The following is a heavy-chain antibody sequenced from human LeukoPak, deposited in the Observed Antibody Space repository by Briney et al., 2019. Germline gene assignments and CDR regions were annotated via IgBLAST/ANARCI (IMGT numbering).Heavy chain of an antibody. D-gene: IGHD5-12*01. CDR3: ARGLSGYDFDLGDYQAKFDY. CDR2: IYHSGST. Sequence: SQTLSLTCTVSGGSISSGGYYWSWIRQPPGKGLEWIGYIYHSGSTYYNPSLKSRVTISVDTSKNQFSLKLSSVTAADTAVYYCARGLSGYDFDLGDYQAKFDYWGQGTLVTVSS. V-gene: IGHV4-30-2*05. J-gene: IGHJ4*02. CDR1: GGSISSGGYY.